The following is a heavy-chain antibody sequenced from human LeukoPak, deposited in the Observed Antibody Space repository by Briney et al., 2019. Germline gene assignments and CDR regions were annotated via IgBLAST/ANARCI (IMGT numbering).Heavy chain of an antibody. CDR1: GYSFTSNW. J-gene: IGHJ5*02. CDR2: IYPGDSDT. V-gene: IGHV5-51*01. Sequence: GESLKISCKGSGYSFTSNWIGWVRQMPGKGLEWMGIIYPGDSDTRYNPSFQGQVTISADKSISSAYLQWSSLKASDTAMYYCPRLGGGYCSSSNCYPAWFDPWGQGTLVTVSS. CDR3: PRLGGGYCSSSNCYPAWFDP. D-gene: IGHD2-2*01.